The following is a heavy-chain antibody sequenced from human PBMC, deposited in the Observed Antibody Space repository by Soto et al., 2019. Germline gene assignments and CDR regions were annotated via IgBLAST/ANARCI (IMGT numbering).Heavy chain of an antibody. CDR3: ARKFSGSTGGPDLWYFDL. J-gene: IGHJ2*01. D-gene: IGHD2-8*02. Sequence: EVQLLDSGGGLVQPGGSLRLSCAASGFTFSGYALTWVRQAPGKGLEWVAAISGGGDATFYADSVKGRFTISRDNSKNTLYLQMNTLRVEDTAVYYCARKFSGSTGGPDLWYFDLWGRGTLVTVSA. CDR1: GFTFSGYA. CDR2: ISGGGDAT. V-gene: IGHV3-23*01.